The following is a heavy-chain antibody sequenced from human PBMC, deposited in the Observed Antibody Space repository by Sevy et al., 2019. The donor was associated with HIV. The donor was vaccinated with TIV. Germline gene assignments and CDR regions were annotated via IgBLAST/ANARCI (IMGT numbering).Heavy chain of an antibody. Sequence: TLSLTCAVSGGSISSGGYSWSWIRQPPGKGLEWIGYIYHSGSTYYNPSLKSRVTISVDRSKNQFSLKLSSVTAADTAVYYCAREIRSYDILTGYSLGAFDIWGQGTMVTVSS. CDR1: GGSISSGGYS. D-gene: IGHD3-9*01. V-gene: IGHV4-30-2*01. CDR2: IYHSGST. CDR3: AREIRSYDILTGYSLGAFDI. J-gene: IGHJ3*02.